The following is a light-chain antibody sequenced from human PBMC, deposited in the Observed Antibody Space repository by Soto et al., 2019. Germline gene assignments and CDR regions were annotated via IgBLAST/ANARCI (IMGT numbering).Light chain of an antibody. Sequence: EIVMTQSPATLSVSPGESATLSCWASQSVTGDLAWYQQQPGQAPRLFIYRASTRATGIPARFSGSGSGTEFTLTISSLRSEDFAVYYCQQYEKWPWTFGQGTRWIS. V-gene: IGKV3-15*01. CDR1: QSVTGD. J-gene: IGKJ1*01. CDR2: RAS. CDR3: QQYEKWPWT.